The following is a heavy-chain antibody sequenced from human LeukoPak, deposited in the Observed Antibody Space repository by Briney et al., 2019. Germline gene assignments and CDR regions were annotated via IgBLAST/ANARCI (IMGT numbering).Heavy chain of an antibody. V-gene: IGHV4-30-2*01. CDR3: ARYCSSTSCYLVPDAFDI. Sequence: NPSQTLSLTCTVSGGSISSGGYYWSWIRQPPGKGLEWIGYIYHSGSTYYNPSLKSRVTISVDRSKNQFSLKLSSVTAADTAVYYCARYCSSTSCYLVPDAFDIWGQGTMVTVSS. D-gene: IGHD2-2*01. J-gene: IGHJ3*02. CDR1: GGSISSGGYY. CDR2: IYHSGST.